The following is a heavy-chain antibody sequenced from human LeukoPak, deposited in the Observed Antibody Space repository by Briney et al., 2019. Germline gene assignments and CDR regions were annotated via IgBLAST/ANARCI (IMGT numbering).Heavy chain of an antibody. CDR3: AKEGGITGTNRAGYFDY. CDR2: ISGVGGST. V-gene: IGHV3-23*01. J-gene: IGHJ4*02. D-gene: IGHD1-7*01. Sequence: GSLRLSCAASGFTFTNYAMTWVRQAPGKGLEWVSTISGVGGSTYYTASVKGRFTISRDNSKNTLYLQMNSLRAEDTAVYYCAKEGGITGTNRAGYFDYWGQGTLVTVSS. CDR1: GFTFTNYA.